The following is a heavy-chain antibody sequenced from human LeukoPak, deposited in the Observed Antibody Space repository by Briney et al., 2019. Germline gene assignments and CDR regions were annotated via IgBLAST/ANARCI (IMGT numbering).Heavy chain of an antibody. CDR1: GGSISVGGHY. Sequence: SETLSLTCTVSGGSISVGGHYWSWIRQLPGKGLEWIGYIYYSGSTYYNPSLKSRVTMSADTSKNQFSLKLSSVTAADTAVYYCARDLSGYSSFDYWGQGTLVTVSP. V-gene: IGHV4-31*03. D-gene: IGHD3-3*01. J-gene: IGHJ4*02. CDR2: IYYSGST. CDR3: ARDLSGYSSFDY.